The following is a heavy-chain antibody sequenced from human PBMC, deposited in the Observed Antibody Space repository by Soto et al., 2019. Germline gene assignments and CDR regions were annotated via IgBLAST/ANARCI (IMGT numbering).Heavy chain of an antibody. Sequence: QVQLVQSGGEVKKPGSSVKVSCTASGGTFSSYAISWVRQAPGQGLEWMGGIIPIFGTANYAQKFQGRVTITAEESTSTAYMELSSLGSEDTAVYYCARDLKVVTASDAFDIWGQGTMVTVSS. CDR3: ARDLKVVTASDAFDI. CDR2: IIPIFGTA. J-gene: IGHJ3*02. CDR1: GGTFSSYA. V-gene: IGHV1-69*01. D-gene: IGHD2-21*02.